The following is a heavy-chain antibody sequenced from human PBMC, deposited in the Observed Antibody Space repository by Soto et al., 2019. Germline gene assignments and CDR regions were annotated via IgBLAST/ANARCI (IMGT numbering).Heavy chain of an antibody. D-gene: IGHD1-7*01. CDR3: AHVYWAASGTRYYFDY. V-gene: IGHV2-5*02. J-gene: IGHJ4*02. CDR2: IYWDDDK. Sequence: QITLTESGPTLVKPTQTLTLTCTFSGFSFSTSAVGVGWIRQPPGKALEFLALIYWDDDKRFSPSLQSRLTITKDTSKNQVVPTMTNVDPEDTATYFCAHVYWAASGTRYYFDYWGQGTLVTVCS. CDR1: GFSFSTSAVG.